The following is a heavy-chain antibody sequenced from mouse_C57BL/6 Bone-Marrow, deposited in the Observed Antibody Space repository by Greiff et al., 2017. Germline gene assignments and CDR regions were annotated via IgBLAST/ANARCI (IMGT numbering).Heavy chain of an antibody. V-gene: IGHV1-5*01. D-gene: IGHD4-1*01. CDR1: GYTFTSYW. J-gene: IGHJ4*01. CDR2: IYPGNSDT. CDR3: TRKDWDVDYAMDY. Sequence: VQLQQSGTVLARPGASVKMSCKTSGYTFTSYWMHWVKQRPGQGLEWIGAIYPGNSDTSYNQKFKGKAKLTAVTSASTAYMELSSLTNEDSAVYYCTRKDWDVDYAMDYWGQGTSVTVSS.